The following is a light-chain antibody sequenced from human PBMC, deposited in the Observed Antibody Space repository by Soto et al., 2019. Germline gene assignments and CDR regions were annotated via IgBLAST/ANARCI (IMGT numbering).Light chain of an antibody. Sequence: DIQMTQSPSSLSASVEDRVIITCRSSQSISNHLNWYQQKPGKSPKLLIFSASSLQSGVPSRFSGSRSGRDFTLTISSLQPEDFATYYCQQSYSSLPTFGQGTKVDIK. CDR1: QSISNH. CDR2: SAS. J-gene: IGKJ1*01. V-gene: IGKV1-39*01. CDR3: QQSYSSLPT.